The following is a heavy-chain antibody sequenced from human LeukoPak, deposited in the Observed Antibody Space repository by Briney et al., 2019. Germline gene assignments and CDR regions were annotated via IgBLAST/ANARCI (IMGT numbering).Heavy chain of an antibody. Sequence: SETLSLTCTVSGGSISSYYWSWIRQPAGKGLEWIGRIYTSGSTNYNPSLKSRVTTSVDTSKNQFSLKLSSVTAADTAVYYCAREKRGYDILTGYYYGMDVWGQGTTVTVSS. CDR1: GGSISSYY. V-gene: IGHV4-4*07. J-gene: IGHJ6*02. D-gene: IGHD3-9*01. CDR3: AREKRGYDILTGYYYGMDV. CDR2: IYTSGST.